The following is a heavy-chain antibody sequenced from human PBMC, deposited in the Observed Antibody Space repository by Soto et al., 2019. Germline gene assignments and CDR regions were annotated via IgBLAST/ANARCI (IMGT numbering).Heavy chain of an antibody. CDR2: ISSSSSYI. Sequence: EAQLVESGGGLVKPGGSLRLSCAPSGFTFSSYSMNWVRQAPGKGLEWVSSISSSSSYIYYADSAKGRCTISRDHAKNSLYLPMNSLRAADTAVYYWARPGFVADLWCYAYWGQGTLVIVSS. CDR1: GFTFSSYS. CDR3: ARPGFVADLWCYAY. D-gene: IGHD2-2*01. V-gene: IGHV3-21*01. J-gene: IGHJ4*02.